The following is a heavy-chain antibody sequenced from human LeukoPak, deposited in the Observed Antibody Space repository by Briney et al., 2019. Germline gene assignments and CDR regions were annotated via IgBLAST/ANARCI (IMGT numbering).Heavy chain of an antibody. CDR1: GGTFSSYA. J-gene: IGHJ4*02. D-gene: IGHD1-26*01. CDR2: IIPIFGTA. CDR3: GRDPGELAEYYFDY. Sequence: SVKVSCKASGGTFSSYAISWVRQAPGQGLEWMGGIIPIFGTANYAQKFQGRVTITTDESTSTAYMELSSPRSEATAVYYCGRDPGELAEYYFDYWGQGTLVTVSS. V-gene: IGHV1-69*05.